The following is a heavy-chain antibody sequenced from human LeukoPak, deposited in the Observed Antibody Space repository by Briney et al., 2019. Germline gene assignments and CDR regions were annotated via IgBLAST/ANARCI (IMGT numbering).Heavy chain of an antibody. CDR1: GHSINSGGYY. Sequence: SQTLSLTYTVSGHSINSGGYYWSWIPQHPAKGLEWIGYIYYSRSTYYNPSLKSRVTISVDTSKNQFSLKLSSVTAADTGVYYCARDLYYYDRSGVPRNWCFDLWGGGTLVTVFS. CDR3: ARDLYYYDRSGVPRNWCFDL. V-gene: IGHV4-31*03. CDR2: IYYSRST. J-gene: IGHJ2*01. D-gene: IGHD3-22*01.